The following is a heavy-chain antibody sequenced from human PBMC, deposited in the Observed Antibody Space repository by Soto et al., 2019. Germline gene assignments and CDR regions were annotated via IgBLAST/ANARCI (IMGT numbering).Heavy chain of an antibody. V-gene: IGHV1-24*01. CDR1: GYTLTELS. D-gene: IGHD1-26*01. J-gene: IGHJ3*02. CDR2: FDPEDGET. Sequence: ASVKVSCKVSGYTLTELSMHWVRQAPGKGLEWMGGFDPEDGETIYAQKFQGRVTMTEDTSTDTAYMELSSLRSEDTAVYYCATDQPSGSVSSPDAFDIWGQGTMVTVSS. CDR3: ATDQPSGSVSSPDAFDI.